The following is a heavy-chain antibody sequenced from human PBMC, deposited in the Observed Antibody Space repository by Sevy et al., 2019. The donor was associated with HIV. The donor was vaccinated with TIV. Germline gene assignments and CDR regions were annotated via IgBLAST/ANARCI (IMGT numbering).Heavy chain of an antibody. V-gene: IGHV3-23*01. Sequence: GGCLRLSCAASGFTFSRYAMNWVRQAPGKGLEWVSGISGSGGSGDKTNYADSVKGRFTISRDDSKNSLYLQLNSLRAEDSVIYYCARKYDSSGYFDYWGQGTLVTVSS. CDR1: GFTFSRYA. J-gene: IGHJ4*02. D-gene: IGHD3-22*01. CDR3: ARKYDSSGYFDY. CDR2: ISGSGGSGDKT.